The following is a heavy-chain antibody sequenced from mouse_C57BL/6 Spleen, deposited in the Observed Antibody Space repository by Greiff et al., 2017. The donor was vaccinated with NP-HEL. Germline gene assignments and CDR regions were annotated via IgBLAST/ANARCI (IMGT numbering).Heavy chain of an antibody. J-gene: IGHJ2*01. CDR2: IHPNSGST. D-gene: IGHD1-1*01. CDR3: ARSITTVVAPTGTGFDY. Sequence: QVQLKQPGAELVKPGASVKLSCKASGYTFTSYWMHWVKQRPGQGLEWIGMIHPNSGSTNYNEKFKSKATLTVDKSSSTAYMQLSSLTSEDSAVYYCARSITTVVAPTGTGFDYWGQGTTLTVSS. CDR1: GYTFTSYW. V-gene: IGHV1-64*01.